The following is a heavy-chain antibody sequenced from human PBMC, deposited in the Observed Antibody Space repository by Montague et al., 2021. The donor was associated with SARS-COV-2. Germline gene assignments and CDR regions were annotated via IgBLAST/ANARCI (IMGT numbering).Heavy chain of an antibody. CDR3: ASELHPNYYYGMDV. D-gene: IGHD4-11*01. CDR2: ISSSSSSYI. J-gene: IGHJ6*02. CDR1: GFTFSSYS. Sequence: SLRLSCSASGFTFSSYSMNWVRQAPGKGLEWVSSISSSSSSYIYXADSVKGRFTISRDNAKNSLYLQMNSLRAEDTAVYYCASELHPNYYYGMDVWGQGTTVTVSS. V-gene: IGHV3-21*01.